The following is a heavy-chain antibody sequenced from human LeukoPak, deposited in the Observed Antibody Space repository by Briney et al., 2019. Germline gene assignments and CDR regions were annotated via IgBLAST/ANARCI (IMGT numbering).Heavy chain of an antibody. CDR2: VYNTWST. CDR1: GGSVSNDSHY. J-gene: IGHJ6*04. CDR3: ALYCTSNRCKTVIRSLGGMYV. V-gene: IGHV4-61*01. Sequence: SETLFLTCTVSGGSVSNDSHYRSWIRQPPGKGLEWIGCVYNTWSTIYNPSLKSRLTMSVDTSKNQFSLKLSSVTAADTAVYYCALYCTSNRCKTVIRSLGGMYVWGKGTTVTVSS. D-gene: IGHD2-2*01.